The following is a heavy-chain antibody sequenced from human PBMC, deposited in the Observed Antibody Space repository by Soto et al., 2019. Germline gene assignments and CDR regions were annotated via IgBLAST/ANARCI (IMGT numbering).Heavy chain of an antibody. Sequence: PETLSLTCAVYGGSIIRSNWWSFVRQPPGKGLEWIGEIYHSGSTNYNPSLKSRVTISVDTSKNQFSLKLSSVTTADTAVYYCARGFWDIVVVPAAIPNYYYYYGMDGWGQGTTVTVSS. D-gene: IGHD2-2*02. CDR3: ARGFWDIVVVPAAIPNYYYYYGMDG. J-gene: IGHJ6*02. CDR2: IYHSGST. V-gene: IGHV4-4*03. CDR1: GGSIIRSNW.